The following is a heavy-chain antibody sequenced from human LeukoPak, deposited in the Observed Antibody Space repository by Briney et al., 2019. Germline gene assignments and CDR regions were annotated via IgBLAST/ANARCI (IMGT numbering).Heavy chain of an antibody. J-gene: IGHJ6*02. V-gene: IGHV3-48*03. CDR1: GFTFSSYE. CDR2: ISSSGSTI. Sequence: QPGGSLRLSCAASGFTFSSYEMNWVRQAPGKGREWVSYISSSGSTIYYADSVKGRFTISRDNAKNSLYLQMNSLRAEDTAAYYCARDPTVGRWFGESHNYYYYGMDVWGQGTTVTVSS. CDR3: ARDPTVGRWFGESHNYYYYGMDV. D-gene: IGHD3-10*01.